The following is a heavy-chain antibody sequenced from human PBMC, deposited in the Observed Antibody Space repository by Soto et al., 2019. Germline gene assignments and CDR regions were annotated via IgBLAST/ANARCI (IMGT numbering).Heavy chain of an antibody. V-gene: IGHV4-39*01. CDR2: IYYSGST. Sequence: SSETLSLTCTVSGGSISSSSYYWGWIRQPPGKGLEWIGSIYYSGSTYYNPSLKSRVTISVDTSKNQFSLKLSSVTAADTAVYYCARIFLSSSSPVDYWGQGTLVTVSS. CDR3: ARIFLSSSSPVDY. CDR1: GGSISSSSYY. D-gene: IGHD6-6*01. J-gene: IGHJ4*02.